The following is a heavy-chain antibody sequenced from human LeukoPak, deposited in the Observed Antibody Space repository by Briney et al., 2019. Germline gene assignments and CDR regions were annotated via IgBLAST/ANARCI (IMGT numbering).Heavy chain of an antibody. J-gene: IGHJ6*02. Sequence: GGSLRLSCAASGFTFSSYSMNWVRQAPGKGLEWVSHISSSSSTIYYADSVKGRFTISRDNAKNSLYLQMNSLRDEDTAVYYCARDPDSGYDYYYYGMDVWGQGTTVTVSS. V-gene: IGHV3-48*02. CDR1: GFTFSSYS. D-gene: IGHD5-12*01. CDR2: ISSSSSTI. CDR3: ARDPDSGYDYYYYGMDV.